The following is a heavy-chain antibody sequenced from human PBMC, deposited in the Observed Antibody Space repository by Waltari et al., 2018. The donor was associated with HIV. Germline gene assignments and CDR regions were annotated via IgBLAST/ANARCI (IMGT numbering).Heavy chain of an antibody. CDR1: GFTFSSYS. V-gene: IGHV3-21*01. D-gene: IGHD6-19*01. CDR2: ISSSSSYI. J-gene: IGHJ6*02. Sequence: EVQLVESGGGLVKPGGSLRLSCAASGFTFSSYSMNWVRQAPGKGLEWVSSISSSSSYIYYADSVKGRFTISRHNAKNSLYLQMNSLRAEDTAVYYCARVLGIAVAAIDGMDVWGQGTTVTVSS. CDR3: ARVLGIAVAAIDGMDV.